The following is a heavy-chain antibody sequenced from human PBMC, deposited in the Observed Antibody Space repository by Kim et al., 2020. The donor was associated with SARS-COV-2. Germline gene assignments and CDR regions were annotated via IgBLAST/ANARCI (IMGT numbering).Heavy chain of an antibody. D-gene: IGHD2-15*01. CDR3: ARAGQDVVAATPNYYYGMDV. CDR1: GYTFTGYY. V-gene: IGHV1-2*02. Sequence: ASVKVSCKASGYTFTGYYMHWVRQAPGQGLEWMGWINPNSCGTNYAQKFQGRVTMTRDTSISTAYLELSRLISDDTDVDYCARAGQDVVAATPNYYYGMDVWGQGTTVTVSS. CDR2: INPNSCGT. J-gene: IGHJ6*02.